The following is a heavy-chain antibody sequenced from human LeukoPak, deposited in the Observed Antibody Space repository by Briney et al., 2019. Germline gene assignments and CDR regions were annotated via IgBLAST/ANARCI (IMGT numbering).Heavy chain of an antibody. CDR3: ARGIWNDYYFDY. Sequence: SETLSLTCTVSGGSVSSMSHFWGWIRQPPGKGLEWIGSIYSTTASYYNPSLGSRVTVSVDTSKNQLSLELTSVTAADTGVYYCARGIWNDYYFDYWGQRTLVTVSS. CDR1: GGSVSSMSHF. V-gene: IGHV4-39*02. D-gene: IGHD1-1*01. J-gene: IGHJ4*02. CDR2: IYSTTAS.